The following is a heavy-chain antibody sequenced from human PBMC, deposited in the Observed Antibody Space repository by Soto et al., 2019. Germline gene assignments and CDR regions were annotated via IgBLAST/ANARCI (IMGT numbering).Heavy chain of an antibody. V-gene: IGHV1-18*01. J-gene: IGHJ4*02. CDR1: GYTFSTFG. D-gene: IGHD1-1*01. CDR3: ARDWRNDVFTDY. CDR2: ISTENGDT. Sequence: QVQLVQSGPEVKEHGASVNVSCKASGYTFSTFGISWVRQAPGQGLECLGWISTENGDTNYVQNLQDRITMTTDKSTNTGYMELRSLRSHDTAVYFCARDWRNDVFTDYWGQGALVTVSS.